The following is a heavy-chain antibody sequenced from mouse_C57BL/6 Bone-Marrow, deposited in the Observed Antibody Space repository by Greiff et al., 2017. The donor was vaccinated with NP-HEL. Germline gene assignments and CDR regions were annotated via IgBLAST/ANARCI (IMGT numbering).Heavy chain of an antibody. V-gene: IGHV5-9*01. J-gene: IGHJ1*03. CDR3: ARQGWLLRPHWYFDV. D-gene: IGHD2-3*01. CDR2: ISGGGGNT. Sequence: EVHLVESGGGLVKPGGSLKLSCAASGFTFSSYTMSWVRQTPEKRLEWVATISGGGGNTYYPDSVKGRFTISRDNAKNTLYLQMSSLRSEDTALYYCARQGWLLRPHWYFDVWGTGTTVTVSS. CDR1: GFTFSSYT.